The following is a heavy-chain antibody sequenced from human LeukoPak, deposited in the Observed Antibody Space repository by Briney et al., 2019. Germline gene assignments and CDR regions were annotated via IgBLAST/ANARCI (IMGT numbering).Heavy chain of an antibody. Sequence: GGSLRLSCAASGFTFSSYWMSWVRQAPGKGLEWVANIKQDGSEKYYVDSVKGRFTISRDNAKNSLYLQMNSLRAEDTAVYYCAREGDYHDSSDAFDIWGQGTMVTVSS. CDR3: AREGDYHDSSDAFDI. CDR1: GFTFSSYW. D-gene: IGHD3-22*01. J-gene: IGHJ3*02. V-gene: IGHV3-7*01. CDR2: IKQDGSEK.